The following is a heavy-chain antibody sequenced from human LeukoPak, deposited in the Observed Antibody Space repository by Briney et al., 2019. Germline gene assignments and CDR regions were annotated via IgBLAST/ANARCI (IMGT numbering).Heavy chain of an antibody. V-gene: IGHV4-59*07. CDR2: IYYSGST. D-gene: IGHD6-13*01. J-gene: IGHJ6*02. CDR1: GGPISSYY. CDR3: ARAVAAAGTFYYGMDV. Sequence: NPSDPLSLTCTVSGGPISSYYWIWIRQPPRKGLEWIGYIYYSGSTNYNPSLKSRVTISVATSKTQFSLKLSSVTAADTAVYYCARAVAAAGTFYYGMDVWGRGTTVTVSS.